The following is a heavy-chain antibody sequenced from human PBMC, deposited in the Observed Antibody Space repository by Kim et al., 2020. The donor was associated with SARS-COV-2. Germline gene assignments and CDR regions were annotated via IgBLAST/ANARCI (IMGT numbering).Heavy chain of an antibody. CDR3: ARDLPYCTNTNCYNRWFDP. J-gene: IGHJ5*02. D-gene: IGHD2-8*01. CDR2: TYYRSKWYN. Sequence: SQTLSLTCDISGDSVSSNSAAWNWIRQSPSRGLEWLGRTYYRSKWYNDYALSVRGRIIINPDTSKNQFSLQLTSVTPEDTAVYYCARDLPYCTNTNCYNRWFDPWGQGTVVTVSS. V-gene: IGHV6-1*01. CDR1: GDSVSSNSAA.